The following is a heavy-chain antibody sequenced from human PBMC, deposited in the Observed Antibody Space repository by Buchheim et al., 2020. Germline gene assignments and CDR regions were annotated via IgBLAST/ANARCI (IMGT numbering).Heavy chain of an antibody. CDR2: IYTSGST. V-gene: IGHV4-61*02. CDR3: ARGRIQLWYYGMDV. CDR1: GGSISSGSYY. D-gene: IGHD5-18*01. Sequence: QVQLQESGPGLVKPSQTLSLTCTVSGGSISSGSYYWSWIRQPAGKGLEWIGRIYTSGSTNYNPSFKSRVTMSVDTSKNQFSLKLSAVTAADTAVYYCARGRIQLWYYGMDVWGQGTT. J-gene: IGHJ6*01.